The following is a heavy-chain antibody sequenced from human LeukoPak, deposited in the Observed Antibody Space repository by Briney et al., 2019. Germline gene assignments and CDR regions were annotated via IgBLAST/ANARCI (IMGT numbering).Heavy chain of an antibody. Sequence: GGSLRLSCTTSGFTFSSYGMNWVRQAPGKGLEWVSSFSRTSSYIYYADSVKGRFTISRDNARNSLYLQMNSLRAEDTAVYYCARDSTSAWYYFDYWGQGTLVTVSS. CDR2: FSRTSSYI. CDR1: GFTFSSYG. CDR3: ARDSTSAWYYFDY. D-gene: IGHD6-19*01. V-gene: IGHV3-21*01. J-gene: IGHJ4*02.